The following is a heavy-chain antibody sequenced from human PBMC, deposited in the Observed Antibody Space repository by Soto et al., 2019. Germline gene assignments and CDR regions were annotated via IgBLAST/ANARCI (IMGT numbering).Heavy chain of an antibody. D-gene: IGHD2-2*01. J-gene: IGHJ4*02. CDR2: ISFDGSNK. CDR3: AKERMEQYQLLPFFDY. Sequence: GGSLRLSCAASGFTFSSYGMHWLRQAPGKGLEWVAVISFDGSNKYYADSVKGRFTISRDNSRNTLYLQMNSLRAEDTAVYYCAKERMEQYQLLPFFDYWGQGTVVTVSS. V-gene: IGHV3-30*18. CDR1: GFTFSSYG.